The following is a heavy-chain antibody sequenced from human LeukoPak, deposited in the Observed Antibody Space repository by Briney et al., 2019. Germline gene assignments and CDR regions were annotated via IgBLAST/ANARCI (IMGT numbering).Heavy chain of an antibody. Sequence: GGSLRLSCAASGFTFSSYAMSWVRQAPGKGLEWVSAISGSGGSTYYADSVKGRFTISRDNSKNTLYLQMNSLRAEDTAVYYCAKRSNANSNLDDYFDYWGQGTLVTVSS. CDR1: GFTFSSYA. CDR3: AKRSNANSNLDDYFDY. V-gene: IGHV3-23*01. D-gene: IGHD4-11*01. CDR2: ISGSGGST. J-gene: IGHJ4*02.